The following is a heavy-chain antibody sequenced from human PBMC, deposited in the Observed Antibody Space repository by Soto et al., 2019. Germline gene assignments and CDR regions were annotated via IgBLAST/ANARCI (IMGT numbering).Heavy chain of an antibody. D-gene: IGHD6-6*01. J-gene: IGHJ5*02. CDR3: ARDKPPVYSSSAGYPNCFDP. V-gene: IGHV1-69*01. CDR1: GGTFSSYA. CDR2: IIPIFGTA. Sequence: QVQLVQSGAEVKKPGSSVKVSCKASGGTFSSYAISWVRQAPGQGLEWMGGIIPIFGTANYAQKFQGRVTLPADESTLTAYMELSSLRSEDTAVYYCARDKPPVYSSSAGYPNCFDPWGQGTLVTVSS.